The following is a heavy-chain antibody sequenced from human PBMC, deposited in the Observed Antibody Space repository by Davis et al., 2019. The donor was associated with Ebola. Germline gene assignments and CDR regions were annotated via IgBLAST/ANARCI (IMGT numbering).Heavy chain of an antibody. Sequence: ASVKVSCKASGYTFTGYYMHWVRQAPGQGLEWMGWINPNSGGTNYAQKFQGRVTMTRDTSISTAYMELSRLRSDNTAVYYCARCDYYDSSGYYGWFDPWGQGTLVTVSS. J-gene: IGHJ5*02. CDR1: GYTFTGYY. D-gene: IGHD3-22*01. CDR2: INPNSGGT. CDR3: ARCDYYDSSGYYGWFDP. V-gene: IGHV1-2*02.